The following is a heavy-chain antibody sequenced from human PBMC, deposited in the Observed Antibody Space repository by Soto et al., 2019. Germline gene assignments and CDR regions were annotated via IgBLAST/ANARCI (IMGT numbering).Heavy chain of an antibody. CDR3: AREEYYYDSSGYYPFFYGMDV. Sequence: SETLSLTCTVSGDSISSGGYYWSWIRQHPGKGLEWIGYIYYSGTTYYNPSLKSRVTISMDTSNNQYSLILSSVTAADTAVYYCAREEYYYDSSGYYPFFYGMDVWGKGTTVTVSS. CDR1: GDSISSGGYY. V-gene: IGHV4-31*03. D-gene: IGHD3-22*01. J-gene: IGHJ6*04. CDR2: IYYSGTT.